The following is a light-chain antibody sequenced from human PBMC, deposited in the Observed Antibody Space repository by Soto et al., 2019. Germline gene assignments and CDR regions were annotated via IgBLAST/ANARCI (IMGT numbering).Light chain of an antibody. CDR3: QQYNSYSWT. J-gene: IGKJ1*01. Sequence: DIQMTQSPSTLSGSVGARVTITGRASQTISSWLAWYQQKPGKAPKLLIYRASTLKSGVPSRFSGSGSGTEFTLTISSLQPDDFATYYCQQYNSYSWTFGQGTKVDIK. CDR2: RAS. CDR1: QTISSW. V-gene: IGKV1-5*03.